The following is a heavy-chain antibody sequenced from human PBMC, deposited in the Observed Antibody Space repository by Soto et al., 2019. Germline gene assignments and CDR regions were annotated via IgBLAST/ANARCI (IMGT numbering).Heavy chain of an antibody. CDR1: GGSISGYY. Sequence: SETLSLTCTVSGGSISGYYWSWIRQPPGKGLEWIGYMYNTGSTVYNPSFKSRVTISVDTSKNQFSLKLNSVTAADTAVYYCARVKRSTSRLDPWGQGTLVTVSS. J-gene: IGHJ5*02. D-gene: IGHD1-26*01. CDR2: MYNTGST. CDR3: ARVKRSTSRLDP. V-gene: IGHV4-59*01.